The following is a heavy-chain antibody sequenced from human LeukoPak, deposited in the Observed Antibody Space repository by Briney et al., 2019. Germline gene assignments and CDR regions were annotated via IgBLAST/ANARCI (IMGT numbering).Heavy chain of an antibody. D-gene: IGHD2-21*02. CDR2: IFTDGSTT. Sequence: GGSLRLSCAAPGFSVSDYSISWIRQAPGKGLVWVSRIFTDGSTTSYADSVKGRFTISRDNAKNTLYLEMKSLRVEDTAVYYCARELPREVTLDYWGQGTLVTVSP. CDR3: ARELPREVTLDY. V-gene: IGHV3-74*01. J-gene: IGHJ4*01. CDR1: GFSVSDYS.